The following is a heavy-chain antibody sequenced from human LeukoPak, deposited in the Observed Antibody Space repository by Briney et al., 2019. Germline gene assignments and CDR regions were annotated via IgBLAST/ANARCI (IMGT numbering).Heavy chain of an antibody. J-gene: IGHJ6*04. CDR3: ARDRGGGYCSSTSCPLDV. D-gene: IGHD2-2*01. V-gene: IGHV4-59*01. CDR1: GGSISSYY. CDR2: IYYSGST. Sequence: SETLSLTCTVSGGSISSYYWSWIRQPPGKGLQWIGYIYYSGSTNYNPSLKSRVTISVDTSKNQFPLKLSSVTAADTAVYYCARDRGGGYCSSTSCPLDVWGKGTTVTVSS.